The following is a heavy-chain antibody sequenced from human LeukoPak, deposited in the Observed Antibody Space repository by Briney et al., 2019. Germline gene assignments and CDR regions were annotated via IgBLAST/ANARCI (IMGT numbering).Heavy chain of an antibody. Sequence: SETLSLTCIVSGGSISSSNYYWGWIRQSPGKGLEWIGSIYSRGSTYYNPSLKSRVTISVDTSKNQFSLKLRSVTAADTAVYYCARHVNSNGSPSDYWGQGTLVTVSS. V-gene: IGHV4-39*01. CDR2: IYSRGST. J-gene: IGHJ4*02. CDR1: GGSISSSNYY. D-gene: IGHD1-26*01. CDR3: ARHVNSNGSPSDY.